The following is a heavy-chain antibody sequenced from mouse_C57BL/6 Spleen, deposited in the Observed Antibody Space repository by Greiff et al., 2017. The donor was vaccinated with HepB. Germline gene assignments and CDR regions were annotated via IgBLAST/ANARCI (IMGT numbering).Heavy chain of an antibody. D-gene: IGHD2-5*01. J-gene: IGHJ4*01. Sequence: QVQLQQSGAELVRPGSSVKLSCKASGYTFTSYWMHWVKQRPIQGLEWIGNIDPSDSETHYNQKFKDKATLTVDKSSSTAYMQLSSLTSEDSAVYYCVRGEGYSNYAAMDYWGQGTSVTVSS. CDR1: GYTFTSYW. CDR2: IDPSDSET. CDR3: VRGEGYSNYAAMDY. V-gene: IGHV1-52*01.